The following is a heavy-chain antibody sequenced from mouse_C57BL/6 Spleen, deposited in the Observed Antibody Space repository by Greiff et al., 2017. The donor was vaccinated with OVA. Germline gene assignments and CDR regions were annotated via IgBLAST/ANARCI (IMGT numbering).Heavy chain of an antibody. CDR1: GYTFTSYW. CDR2: IHPNSGST. J-gene: IGHJ2*02. Sequence: QVQLQQPGAELVKPGASVKLSCKASGYTFTSYWMHWVKPRPGQGLEWIGMIHPNSGSTNYNEKFKSKAILTVDKSSSTVYMQLSRLTSEDSVVYYCARSCYYSNSAYWGQGTSLTVSS. V-gene: IGHV1-64*01. D-gene: IGHD2-5*01. CDR3: ARSCYYSNSAY.